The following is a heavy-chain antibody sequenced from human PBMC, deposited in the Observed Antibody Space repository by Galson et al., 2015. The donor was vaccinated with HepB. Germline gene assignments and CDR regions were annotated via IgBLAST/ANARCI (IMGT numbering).Heavy chain of an antibody. CDR3: AKDKPGTKQVLEWFFFDY. D-gene: IGHD3-3*01. J-gene: IGHJ4*02. CDR2: ISGSGGST. V-gene: IGHV3-23*01. CDR1: GFTFSSYA. Sequence: SLRLSCAASGFTFSSYAMSWVRQAPGKGLEWVSAISGSGGSTYYADSVKGRFTISRDNSKNTLYLQMNSLRAEDTAVYYCAKDKPGTKQVLEWFFFDYWGQGTLVTVSS.